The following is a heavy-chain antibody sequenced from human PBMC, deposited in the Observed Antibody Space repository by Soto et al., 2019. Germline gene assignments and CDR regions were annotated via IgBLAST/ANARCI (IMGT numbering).Heavy chain of an antibody. CDR1: GYTFTSYA. CDR2: INAGNGNT. J-gene: IGHJ6*02. CDR3: ARGGEVAAAGPRDYSYFYGMDV. Sequence: QVQLVQSGAEVKKPGASVKVSCKASGYTFTSYAMHWVRQAPGQRLEWMGWINAGNGNTKYSQKFQGRVTITRDTSASTAYMELSSLRSEDTAVYYCARGGEVAAAGPRDYSYFYGMDVWGQGTTVTFSS. D-gene: IGHD6-13*01. V-gene: IGHV1-3*01.